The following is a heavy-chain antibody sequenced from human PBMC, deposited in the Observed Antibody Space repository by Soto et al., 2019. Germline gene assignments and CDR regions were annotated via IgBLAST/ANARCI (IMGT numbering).Heavy chain of an antibody. CDR3: ARASGCSGGSCYSGNDY. Sequence: GGSLRLSCAASGFTFSDYYMSWIRQAPGKGLEWVSYISSSSSYTNYADSVKGRFTISRDNAKNSLYLQMNSLRAEDTAGYYCARASGCSGGSCYSGNDYWGQGTLVTVSS. CDR2: ISSSSSYT. D-gene: IGHD2-15*01. CDR1: GFTFSDYY. V-gene: IGHV3-11*06. J-gene: IGHJ4*02.